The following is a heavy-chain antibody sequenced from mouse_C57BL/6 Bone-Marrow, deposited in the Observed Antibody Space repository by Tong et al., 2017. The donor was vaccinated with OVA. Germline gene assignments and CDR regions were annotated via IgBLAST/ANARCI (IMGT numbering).Heavy chain of an antibody. CDR2: IYPGDGDT. D-gene: IGHD1-1*01. CDR3: ARSHGSRRFAY. CDR1: GYAFSSSW. J-gene: IGHJ3*01. Sequence: VQLQESGPELVKPGASVKISCKASGYAFSSSWMNWVKQRPGKGLEWIGRIYPGDGDTNYNGKSKGKATLTADKSSSTAYMQLSSLTSEDSAVYFCARSHGSRRFAYWGQGTLVTVSA. V-gene: IGHV1-82*01.